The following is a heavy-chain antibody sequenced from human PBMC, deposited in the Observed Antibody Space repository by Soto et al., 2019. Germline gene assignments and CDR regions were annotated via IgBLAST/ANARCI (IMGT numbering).Heavy chain of an antibody. V-gene: IGHV3-30*18. CDR1: GFTFISYG. J-gene: IGHJ4*02. CDR2: ISYDGSNK. D-gene: IGHD5-18*01. Sequence: GGSLRLSCAASGFTFISYGMHWVRQAPGKGLEWVAVISYDGSNKYYADSVKGRFTISRDNSKNTLYLQMNSLRAEDTAVYYCAKGLSWIQLWPTFDYWGQGTLVTVSS. CDR3: AKGLSWIQLWPTFDY.